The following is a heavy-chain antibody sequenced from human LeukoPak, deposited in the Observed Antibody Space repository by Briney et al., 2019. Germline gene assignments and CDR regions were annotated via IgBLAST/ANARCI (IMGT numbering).Heavy chain of an antibody. CDR2: IWYDGTNK. Sequence: GRSLRLSCAGSGFTFSNYGMHWLRQAPGKGLEWVAIIWYDGTNKNYADSVKGRFTISRDNSKNTLYLQMNSLRAEDTAVYYCARDPRYSGYASYYFDYWGQGTLVTVSS. V-gene: IGHV3-33*08. CDR1: GFTFSNYG. D-gene: IGHD5-12*01. CDR3: ARDPRYSGYASYYFDY. J-gene: IGHJ4*02.